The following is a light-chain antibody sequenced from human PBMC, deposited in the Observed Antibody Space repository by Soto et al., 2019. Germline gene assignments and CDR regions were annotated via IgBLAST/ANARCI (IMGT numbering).Light chain of an antibody. CDR3: QQRSNWPPTWT. V-gene: IGKV3-11*01. CDR2: DAS. Sequence: EIVLTQSPATLSLSPGERATLSCRASQSLTKYLAWYQQKPGQAPRLLTFDASNRATRIPARFSGSGSGTDFALTISNIEPEDFAVYYCQQRSNWPPTWTFGQGTKVEIK. J-gene: IGKJ1*01. CDR1: QSLTKY.